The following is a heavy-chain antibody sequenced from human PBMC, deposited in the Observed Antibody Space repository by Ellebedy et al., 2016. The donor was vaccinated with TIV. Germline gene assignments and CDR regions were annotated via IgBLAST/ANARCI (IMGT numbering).Heavy chain of an antibody. J-gene: IGHJ4*02. CDR1: GFTFRSYW. Sequence: GGSLRLSXADSGFTFRSYWMSWVRQAPGKGLEWVANIKLDGSEKYYVDSVKGRFTISRDNAKNSLYLQMNSLRPEDTAVYYCARTRFDSSGHASSYYFDYWGQGTLVTVSS. D-gene: IGHD3-22*01. V-gene: IGHV3-7*01. CDR3: ARTRFDSSGHASSYYFDY. CDR2: IKLDGSEK.